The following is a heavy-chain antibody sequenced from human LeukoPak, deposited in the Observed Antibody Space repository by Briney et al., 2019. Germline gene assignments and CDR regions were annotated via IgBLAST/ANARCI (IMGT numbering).Heavy chain of an antibody. D-gene: IGHD1-26*01. CDR1: GGSISSSRYY. Sequence: SETLSLTCTVSGGSISSSRYYWGWIRQPPGKGLEWIGSIYDSGSTYYNPSLKTRVTISVDTYKNQFSLKLSSVTAADMAVYYCAGDASGSHGFDPWGQGTLVTVSS. CDR2: IYDSGST. CDR3: AGDASGSHGFDP. J-gene: IGHJ5*02. V-gene: IGHV4-39*07.